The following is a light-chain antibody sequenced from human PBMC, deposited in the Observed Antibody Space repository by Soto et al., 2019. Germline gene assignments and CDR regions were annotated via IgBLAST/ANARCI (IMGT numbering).Light chain of an antibody. J-gene: IGKJ4*01. CDR1: QSVSSY. Sequence: IVLTQSPATLSLYPGERATLSCRASQSVSSYLAWYQQKPGQAPRLLIYDASNRATGIPARFSGSGSGTDFTLTISSLEPEDFAVYYCQQRSNGLTFGGGSKADI. V-gene: IGKV3-11*01. CDR2: DAS. CDR3: QQRSNGLT.